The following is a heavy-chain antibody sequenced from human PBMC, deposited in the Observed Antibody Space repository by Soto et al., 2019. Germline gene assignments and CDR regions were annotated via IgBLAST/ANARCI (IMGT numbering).Heavy chain of an antibody. Sequence: EVQLVESGGGLVQPGGSLRLSWVVSGFNFPDRAMHWVRQVPGRGLEWVSGIYWNSETIGYVDSVKGRFTTSRDNAKNSLYLQMNSLRVEYTAVYLCIKESNPGGLDYWGPGTLVTVSS. CDR1: GFNFPDRA. V-gene: IGHV3-9*01. CDR2: IYWNSETI. CDR3: IKESNPGGLDY. J-gene: IGHJ4*02.